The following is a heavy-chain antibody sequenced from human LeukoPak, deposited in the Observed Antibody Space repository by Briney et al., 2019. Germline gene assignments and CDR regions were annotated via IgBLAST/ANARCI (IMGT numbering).Heavy chain of an antibody. CDR1: GYTFTGYY. CDR2: SNPNNGDT. J-gene: IGHJ5*02. D-gene: IGHD2-21*02. Sequence: ASVKVSCKASGYTFTGYYMHRVRQAPGQGLEWMGWSNPNNGDTRYAQKFQGRVTMTTDTSITTAYMELSRLKSDDTAVYYCARVCGGDCYSVFDPWGQGTLVTVSS. CDR3: ARVCGGDCYSVFDP. V-gene: IGHV1-2*02.